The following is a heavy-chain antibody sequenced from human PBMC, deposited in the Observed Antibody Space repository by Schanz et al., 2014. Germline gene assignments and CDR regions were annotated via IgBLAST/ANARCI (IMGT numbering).Heavy chain of an antibody. CDR2: VHSSGST. Sequence: QVQLQESGPGLVKPSETLSLTCTVSGGSIRGYYCSWIRQPPGKGREWIGYVHSSGSTNYNSSHEGRATRRVATSKDRFTQKLCPGTAADTAVYYCAIHLPGGYNNHGWFDPWGQGTLVTVSS. J-gene: IGHJ5*02. V-gene: IGHV4-59*08. CDR3: AIHLPGGYNNHGWFDP. D-gene: IGHD4-4*01. CDR1: GGSIRGYY.